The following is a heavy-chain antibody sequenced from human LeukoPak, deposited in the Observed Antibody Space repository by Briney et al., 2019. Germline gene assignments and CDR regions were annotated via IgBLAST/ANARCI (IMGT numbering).Heavy chain of an antibody. V-gene: IGHV3-23*01. Sequence: PGGSLRLSCAASGFTFSSYAMSWVRQAPGKGLEWVSAISGSGGSTYYADSVKGRFTISRDNSKNTLYLRMNSLRAEDTAVYYCAKDARTFCSTTTCYAFDIWGQGTMVTVSS. D-gene: IGHD2-2*01. J-gene: IGHJ3*02. CDR2: ISGSGGST. CDR1: GFTFSSYA. CDR3: AKDARTFCSTTTCYAFDI.